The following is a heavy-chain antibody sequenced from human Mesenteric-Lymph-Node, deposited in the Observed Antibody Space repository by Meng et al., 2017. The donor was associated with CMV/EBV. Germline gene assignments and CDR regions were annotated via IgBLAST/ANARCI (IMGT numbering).Heavy chain of an antibody. V-gene: IGHV4-38-2*02. CDR3: ARIFDSSGYRYYFDY. D-gene: IGHD3-22*01. CDR2: VYHSGST. CDR1: EYSSRSAYH. J-gene: IGHJ4*02. Sequence: SETLSLTCSVSEYSSRSAYHWGWIRQPPGKGLEWIGTVYHSGSTVYSPSLNSRLTISLDTSKKQFSLKLSSVTAADTAVYYCARIFDSSGYRYYFDYWGQGTLVTVSS.